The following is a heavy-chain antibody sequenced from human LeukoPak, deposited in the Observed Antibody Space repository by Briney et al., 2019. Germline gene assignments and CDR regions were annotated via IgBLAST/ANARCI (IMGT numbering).Heavy chain of an antibody. D-gene: IGHD3-10*01. CDR3: AREGGLLSQDAFDI. CDR1: GGTFSSYA. CDR2: IIPILGTA. Sequence: ASVKLSCKASGGTFSSYAISWGRQAPGQGLEWMGGIIPILGTANYAQKFQGRVTITADESTSTAYMELSSLRSEDTAVYYCAREGGLLSQDAFDIWGQGTMVTVSS. J-gene: IGHJ3*02. V-gene: IGHV1-69*13.